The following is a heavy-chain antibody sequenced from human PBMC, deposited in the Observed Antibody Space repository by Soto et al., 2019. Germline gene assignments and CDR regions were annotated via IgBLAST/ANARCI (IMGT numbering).Heavy chain of an antibody. CDR1: GGSISSGGYS. Sequence: QLQLQESGAGLVKPSQTLSLTGAVSGGSISSGGYSWSWIRQPPGKGLEWIGYIYHSGSTYYNPSLKSRVTISVDRVKNQFSLKLSSVTAAATAVYYCATTTVTTNWFDPWGQGTLVTVSS. CDR3: ATTTVTTNWFDP. CDR2: IYHSGST. J-gene: IGHJ5*02. D-gene: IGHD4-4*01. V-gene: IGHV4-30-2*01.